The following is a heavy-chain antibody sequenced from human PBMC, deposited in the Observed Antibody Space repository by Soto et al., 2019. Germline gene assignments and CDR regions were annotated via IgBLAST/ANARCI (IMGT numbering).Heavy chain of an antibody. D-gene: IGHD6-6*01. CDR2: IYSGGST. CDR1: GFTVSSNY. Sequence: EVQVVESGGGLVQPGGSLRLSCAASGFTVSSNYMSWVRQAPGKGLEWVSVIYSGGSTYYAGSVKGRVTISRDNPKNTLYLQMNSRRAEDTDVYYCAREGSIAFDIWGQGTMVTVSS. CDR3: AREGSIAFDI. V-gene: IGHV3-66*01. J-gene: IGHJ3*02.